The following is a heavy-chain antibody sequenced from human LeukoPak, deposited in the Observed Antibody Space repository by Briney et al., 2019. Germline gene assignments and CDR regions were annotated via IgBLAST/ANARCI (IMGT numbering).Heavy chain of an antibody. V-gene: IGHV1-2*02. CDR2: INPKSGGT. D-gene: IGHD3-10*01. Sequence: GASVKVSCKASGYTFTGYYMHWVRQAPGQGLEWMGWINPKSGGTKYAQNFQGRVTMTRDTSINTAYMELSSLKSDDTAVYYCARDGLVRIRGLYYFYYMDVWGKGTTVTISS. CDR1: GYTFTGYY. CDR3: ARDGLVRIRGLYYFYYMDV. J-gene: IGHJ6*03.